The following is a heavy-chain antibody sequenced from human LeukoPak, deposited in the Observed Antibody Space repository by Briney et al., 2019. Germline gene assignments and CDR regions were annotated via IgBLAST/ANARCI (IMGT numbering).Heavy chain of an antibody. J-gene: IGHJ4*02. CDR3: AREDGYGSGSFYTFDY. CDR2: IYYSGST. Sequence: SETLSLTCTVSGDSISSGDYYWSWIRQAPGKGLEWIGNIYYSGSTYYNPSLRSRVTISIDTSKNQFSLKVTSVTAADTAVYYCAREDGYGSGSFYTFDYWGQGTLVTVSS. D-gene: IGHD3-10*01. V-gene: IGHV4-30-4*01. CDR1: GDSISSGDYY.